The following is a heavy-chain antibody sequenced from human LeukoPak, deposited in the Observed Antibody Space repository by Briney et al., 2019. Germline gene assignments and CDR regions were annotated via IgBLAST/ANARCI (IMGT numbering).Heavy chain of an antibody. D-gene: IGHD1-26*01. CDR3: ARDSRRVGATGGSDY. CDR1: GFTFDDYA. J-gene: IGHJ4*02. V-gene: IGHV3-9*01. Sequence: GGSLRLSCAASGFTFDDYAMHWVRQAPGKGLEWVSGISWHSENVGYADSVKGRFTISRDNAKNSLYLQLNSLRADDTAVYYCARDSRRVGATGGSDYWGQGTLVTVSS. CDR2: ISWHSENV.